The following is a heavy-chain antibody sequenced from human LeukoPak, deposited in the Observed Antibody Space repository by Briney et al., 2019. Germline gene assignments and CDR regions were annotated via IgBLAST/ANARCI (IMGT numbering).Heavy chain of an antibody. D-gene: IGHD5-24*01. V-gene: IGHV4-34*01. J-gene: IGHJ3*02. CDR2: INHSGST. CDR3: ARGPRWLQLRRGDAFDI. Sequence: PSETLSLTCAVYGGSFSGYYWSWIRQPPGKGLEWIGEINHSGSTNYNPSLKSRVTISVDTSKNQFSLKLSSVTAADTAVYYCARGPRWLQLRRGDAFDIWGQGTTVTVSS. CDR1: GGSFSGYY.